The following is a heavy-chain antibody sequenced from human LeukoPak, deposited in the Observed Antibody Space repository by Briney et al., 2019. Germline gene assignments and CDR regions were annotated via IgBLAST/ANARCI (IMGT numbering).Heavy chain of an antibody. J-gene: IGHJ4*02. CDR3: ARGLQYYYDSSGPELDY. V-gene: IGHV1-2*06. D-gene: IGHD3-22*01. CDR1: GYTFTGYY. Sequence: ASVKVSCKASGYTFTGYYMHWVRQAPGQGLEWMGRINPNSGGTNYAQKFQGRFTMTRDTSISTAYMELSRLRSDDTAVYYCARGLQYYYDSSGPELDYWGQGTLVTVSS. CDR2: INPNSGGT.